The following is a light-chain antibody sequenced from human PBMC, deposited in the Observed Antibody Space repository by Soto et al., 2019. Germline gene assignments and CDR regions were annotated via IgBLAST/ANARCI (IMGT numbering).Light chain of an antibody. CDR2: TDR. CDR3: AAWDGTLNVVL. V-gene: IGLV1-44*01. CDR1: GSNIGTNT. Sequence: QSVLTPPPSASGTPGQRVTISCSGSGSNIGTNTVNWYKQVPGTAPTLLIYTDRQRPAGVPDRFSGSRSGTSASLAISWLQSEDEADYYCAAWDGTLNVVLFGGGTKLTVL. J-gene: IGLJ2*01.